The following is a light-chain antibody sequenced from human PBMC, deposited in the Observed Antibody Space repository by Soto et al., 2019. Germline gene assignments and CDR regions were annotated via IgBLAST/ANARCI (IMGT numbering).Light chain of an antibody. J-gene: IGLJ1*01. CDR1: SSDVGGYNY. CDR2: EVN. CDR3: SSYAGSSNV. Sequence: QSALTQPASLSGSPGQSITISCTGTSSDVGGYNYVSWYQQHPGKAPKLMIYEVNKRPPGVPDCFSGSKSGNTASLTVSGLQAEDEADYYRSSYAGSSNVFGTGTKVTVL. V-gene: IGLV2-8*01.